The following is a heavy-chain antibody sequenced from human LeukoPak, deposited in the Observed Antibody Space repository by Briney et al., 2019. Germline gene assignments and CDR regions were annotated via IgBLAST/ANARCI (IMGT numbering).Heavy chain of an antibody. D-gene: IGHD6-19*01. J-gene: IGHJ4*02. CDR1: GFTFDDYA. CDR2: ISWNSGSI. Sequence: PGGSLRLSCAASGFTFDDYAMHWVRQAPGKGLEWVSGISWNSGSIGYADSVKGRFTISRDNAKNSLYLQMNSLRAGDTALYYCAKLQGSGWYGDFDYWGQGTLVTVSS. CDR3: AKLQGSGWYGDFDY. V-gene: IGHV3-9*01.